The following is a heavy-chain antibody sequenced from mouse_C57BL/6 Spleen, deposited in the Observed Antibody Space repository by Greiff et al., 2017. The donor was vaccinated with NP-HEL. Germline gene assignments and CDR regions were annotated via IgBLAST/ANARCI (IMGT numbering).Heavy chain of an antibody. Sequence: VQLKESGPELVKPGASVKISCKASGYSFTDYNMNWVKQSNGKSLEWIGVINPNYGTTSYNQKFKGKATLTVDQSSSTAYMQLNSLTSEDSAVYYCASTPWLTGAAWFAYWGQGTLVTVSA. J-gene: IGHJ3*01. V-gene: IGHV1-39*01. CDR3: ASTPWLTGAAWFAY. D-gene: IGHD4-1*01. CDR2: INPNYGTT. CDR1: GYSFTDYN.